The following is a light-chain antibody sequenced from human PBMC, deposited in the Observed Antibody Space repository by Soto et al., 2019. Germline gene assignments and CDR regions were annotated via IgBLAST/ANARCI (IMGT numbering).Light chain of an antibody. CDR3: QQYGRSPGT. CDR1: QSVSSSY. V-gene: IGKV3-20*01. CDR2: DAS. Sequence: EIVLTQSPGTLSLSPGERATLSCRASQSVSSSYLAWYQQKPGQAPRLIIYDASSRATGIPDRFSGSGSGTDFTLTISRLEPEDFAVYYCQQYGRSPGTFGQGTKVEVK. J-gene: IGKJ1*01.